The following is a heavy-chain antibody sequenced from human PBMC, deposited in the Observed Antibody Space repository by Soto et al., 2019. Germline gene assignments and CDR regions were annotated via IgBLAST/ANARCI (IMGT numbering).Heavy chain of an antibody. CDR2: IWNDGSKQ. D-gene: IGHD1-26*01. CDR1: GFTFSRYG. V-gene: IGHV3-33*01. Sequence: PGVSLRLSCVASGFTFSRYGMHWVRQAPGKGLEWVAVIWNDGSKQVYDDSVKGRFTISXXXXXXTXYXEXXXLRDXDTSVYYCARDGGEILPSSFDYWGQGTLVTVSS. CDR3: ARDGGEILPSSFDY. J-gene: IGHJ4*02.